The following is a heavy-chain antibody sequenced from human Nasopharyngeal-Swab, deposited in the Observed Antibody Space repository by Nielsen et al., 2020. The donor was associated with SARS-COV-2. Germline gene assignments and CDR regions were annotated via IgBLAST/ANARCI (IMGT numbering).Heavy chain of an antibody. CDR1: GFTAGDYV. D-gene: IGHD3-22*01. J-gene: IGHJ4*02. CDR2: IRTKPYGATT. V-gene: IGHV3-49*04. Sequence: GGSLRLSWTTSGFTAGDYVINWVRQAPGKGREWVGFIRTKPYGATTEYAASEKGRFTIPRDDSTSVAYLQMNSLQTEDTGVYYCTRDHFGIEVFSRPHFDYWGQGTLVTVSS. CDR3: TRDHFGIEVFSRPHFDY.